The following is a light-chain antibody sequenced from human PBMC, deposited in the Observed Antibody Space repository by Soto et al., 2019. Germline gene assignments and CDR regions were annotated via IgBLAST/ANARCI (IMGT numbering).Light chain of an antibody. CDR2: DAS. V-gene: IGKV1-5*01. Sequence: DIQLTQSSSTLSASVGDSVTITCRTSQSVSSCLAWYMQKPGRAPSLLIYDASKLEAGVPSRFSGSGYETELSLTISSLQPYDFETYFCQQYNSFPTFGQGTRLDIK. CDR3: QQYNSFPT. CDR1: QSVSSC. J-gene: IGKJ1*01.